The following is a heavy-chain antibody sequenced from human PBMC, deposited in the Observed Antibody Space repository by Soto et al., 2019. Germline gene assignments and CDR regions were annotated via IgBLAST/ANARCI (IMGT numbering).Heavy chain of an antibody. J-gene: IGHJ4*02. D-gene: IGHD3-22*01. CDR2: IYWDDDK. CDR3: ALTYYYDSSGYYPFDY. V-gene: IGHV2-5*02. CDR1: GFSLSTSGVG. Sequence: QITLKESGPTLVKPTQTLTLTCTFSGFSLSTSGVGVGWIRQPPGKALERLALIYWDDDKRYSPSLKSRLTITKDTSKNQVVLTMTNMDPVDTATYYCALTYYYDSSGYYPFDYWGQGTLVTVSS.